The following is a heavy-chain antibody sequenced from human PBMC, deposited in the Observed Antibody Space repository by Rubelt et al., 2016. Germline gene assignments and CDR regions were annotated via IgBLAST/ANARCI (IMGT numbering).Heavy chain of an antibody. D-gene: IGHD5-12*01. CDR3: ARGNSGYDYGLDY. CDR1: GYTFTSYY. V-gene: IGHV1-2*02. CDR2: INPNSGGT. Sequence: QVQLVQSGAEVKKPGASVKVSCKASGYTFTSYYMHWVRQAPGQGLEWMGWINPNSGGTNYAQKFQGRVTITRDTSVSTAYMELSRLTSDDTAVYYCARGNSGYDYGLDYWGQGTLVTVSS. J-gene: IGHJ4*02.